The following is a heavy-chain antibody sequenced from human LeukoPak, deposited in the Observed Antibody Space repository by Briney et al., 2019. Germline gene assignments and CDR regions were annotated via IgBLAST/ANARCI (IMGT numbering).Heavy chain of an antibody. Sequence: PGPTLVNPTQTLTLTCTFSGFSLSTSGMCVSWIRQPPGKALEWLARIDWDDDKYYSTSLKTRLTISKDTSKNQVVLTMTNMDPVDTATYYCARISRDSSSWYFEYWGQGTLVTVSS. D-gene: IGHD6-13*01. V-gene: IGHV2-70*11. J-gene: IGHJ4*02. CDR2: IDWDDDK. CDR3: ARISRDSSSWYFEY. CDR1: GFSLSTSGMC.